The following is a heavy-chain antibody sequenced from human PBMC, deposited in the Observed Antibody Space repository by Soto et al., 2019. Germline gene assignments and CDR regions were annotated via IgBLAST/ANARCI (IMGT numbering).Heavy chain of an antibody. CDR2: IYYSGST. V-gene: IGHV4-59*01. CDR3: ACFEYYFDY. CDR1: GGSISSYY. J-gene: IGHJ4*02. D-gene: IGHD3-16*01. Sequence: PSETLSLTCTVSGGSISSYYWSWIRQPPGKGLEWIGYIYYSGSTNYNPSLKSRVTISVDTSKNQFSLKLSSLTAADTAVYYCACFEYYFDYWGQGTLVTVSS.